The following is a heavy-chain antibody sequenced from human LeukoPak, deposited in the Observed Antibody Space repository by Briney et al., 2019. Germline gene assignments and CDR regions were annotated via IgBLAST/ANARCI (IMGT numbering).Heavy chain of an antibody. CDR2: IYTGGST. CDR1: GFTVSSNY. J-gene: IGHJ4*02. V-gene: IGHV3-53*01. CDR3: ATADYYDSSGYRTFDY. Sequence: GGSLRLSCAASGFTVSSNYMSWVRQPPGKGLGWASVIYTGGSTYYAHSVKGRFPISRDNSKNTLYLQMNMLRAEDTAVDNCATADYYDSSGYRTFDYWGQGTLVTVSS. D-gene: IGHD3-22*01.